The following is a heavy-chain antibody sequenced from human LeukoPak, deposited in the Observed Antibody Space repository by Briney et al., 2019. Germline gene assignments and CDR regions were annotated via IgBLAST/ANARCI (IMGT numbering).Heavy chain of an antibody. CDR1: GFTFSSYA. D-gene: IGHD2/OR15-2a*01. CDR2: ISGSGGST. J-gene: IGHJ4*02. Sequence: PGGSLRPSCAASGFTFSSYAMSWVRQAPGKGLEWVSAISGSGGSTYYADSVKGRFTISRDNSKNTLYLQMNSLRAEDTAVYYCATDRNEGKYYDYWGQGTLVTVSS. CDR3: ATDRNEGKYYDY. V-gene: IGHV3-23*01.